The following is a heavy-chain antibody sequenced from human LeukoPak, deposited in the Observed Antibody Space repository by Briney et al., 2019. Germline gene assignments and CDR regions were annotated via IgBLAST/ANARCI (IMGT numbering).Heavy chain of an antibody. CDR2: ISYDGSNK. J-gene: IGHJ5*02. D-gene: IGHD6-19*01. CDR3: ARESKGCIAVAGTCNWFDP. Sequence: GGSLRLSCAASGFTFSSYAMHWVRQAPGKGLEWVAVISYDGSNKYYADSVKGRFTISRDNSKNTLYLQMNSLRAEDTAVYYCARESKGCIAVAGTCNWFDPRGQGTLVTVSS. V-gene: IGHV3-30-3*01. CDR1: GFTFSSYA.